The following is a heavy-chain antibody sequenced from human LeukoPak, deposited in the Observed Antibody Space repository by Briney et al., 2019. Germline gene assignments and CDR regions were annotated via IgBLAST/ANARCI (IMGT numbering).Heavy chain of an antibody. V-gene: IGHV1-46*01. D-gene: IGHD3-22*01. Sequence: ASVKVSCKASGYTFTSYYMHWVRQAPGQGLEWMGIINPSGGSTSYAQKFQGRVTMTRDTSTSTVYMELSSLRSEDTAVYYCATHKPDYYDSSGQYYYYYYYMDVWGKGTTVTVSS. CDR3: ATHKPDYYDSSGQYYYYYYYMDV. CDR1: GYTFTSYY. J-gene: IGHJ6*03. CDR2: INPSGGST.